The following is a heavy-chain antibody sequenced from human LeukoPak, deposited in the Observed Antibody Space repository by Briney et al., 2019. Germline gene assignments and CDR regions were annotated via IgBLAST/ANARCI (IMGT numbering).Heavy chain of an antibody. CDR2: IYYSGST. V-gene: IGHV4-59*08. Sequence: PSETLSLTCTVSGGSISSYYWSWIRQPPGKGLEWIGYIYYSGSTNYNPSLKSRVTISVDTSKNQFSLKLSSVTAADTAVYYCARGFHWFDPWGQGTLVTVSS. CDR1: GGSISSYY. D-gene: IGHD2/OR15-2a*01. J-gene: IGHJ5*02. CDR3: ARGFHWFDP.